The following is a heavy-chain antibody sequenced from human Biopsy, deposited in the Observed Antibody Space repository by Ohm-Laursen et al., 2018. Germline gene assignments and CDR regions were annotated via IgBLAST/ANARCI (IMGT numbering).Heavy chain of an antibody. J-gene: IGHJ1*01. Sequence: SVKVSCNASGYTFTSYGISWVRQAPGQGLEWMGWINTYNGNTNYAQNLQGRVTMTTDTSTSTATMELRSLRSDDTAVYYCATKLTGYFHHWGQGTLVIVSS. D-gene: IGHD3-9*01. CDR1: GYTFTSYG. CDR2: INTYNGNT. V-gene: IGHV1-18*01. CDR3: ATKLTGYFHH.